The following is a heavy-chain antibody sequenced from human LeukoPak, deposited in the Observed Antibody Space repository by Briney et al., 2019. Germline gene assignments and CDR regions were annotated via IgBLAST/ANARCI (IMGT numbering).Heavy chain of an antibody. Sequence: ASVKVSCKASGYTFISYYIHWVRQALGQGLEWMGIINPSGGTTSYAQKFQGRVTMTRDTSTSTVYMELSSLRSDDTAVYYCVRTGGYSYGDSGHFDYWGQGTLVTVSS. CDR2: INPSGGTT. CDR3: VRTGGYSYGDSGHFDY. V-gene: IGHV1-46*01. CDR1: GYTFISYY. J-gene: IGHJ4*02. D-gene: IGHD5-18*01.